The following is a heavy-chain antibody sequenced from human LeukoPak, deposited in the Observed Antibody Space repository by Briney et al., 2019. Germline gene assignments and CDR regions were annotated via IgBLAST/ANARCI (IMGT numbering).Heavy chain of an antibody. CDR3: ARERETYYYDSSGYSVSYFDY. D-gene: IGHD3-22*01. V-gene: IGHV4-59*01. CDR1: GGSFSSYY. Sequence: SETLSLTCAVYGGSFSSYYWRWIRQPPGKGLDGIGYIYYSESTNHNPSLKSRVTISVDTSKSQLSLKLSSVTAADTAVYYCARERETYYYDSSGYSVSYFDYWGQGTLVTVSS. J-gene: IGHJ4*02. CDR2: IYYSEST.